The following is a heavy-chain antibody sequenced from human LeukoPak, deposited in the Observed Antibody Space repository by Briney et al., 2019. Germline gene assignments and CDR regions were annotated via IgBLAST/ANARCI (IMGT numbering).Heavy chain of an antibody. CDR3: TGNYYGSGSYADFDY. CDR2: ISYDGNEK. CDR1: GFTFSSDA. J-gene: IGHJ4*02. D-gene: IGHD3-10*01. V-gene: IGHV3-30-3*01. Sequence: GGSLRLSCVASGFTFSSDAMHWVRQTPGKGLEWVAVISYDGNEKYQVDSVKGRFTISRDNSKNTLYLQMNSLRVEDTAVYYCTGNYYGSGSYADFDYWGQGTLVTVSS.